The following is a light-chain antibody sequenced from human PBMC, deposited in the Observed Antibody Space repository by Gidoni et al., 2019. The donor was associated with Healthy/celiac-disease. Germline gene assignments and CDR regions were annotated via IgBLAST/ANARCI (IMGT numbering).Light chain of an antibody. CDR1: SSDVGGYNY. J-gene: IGLJ1*01. V-gene: IGLV2-14*01. Sequence: QSALTPPASVSGSPGPSITISCTGTSSDVGGYNYVSWYQQHPGKAPKLMIYEVSNRPSGVSNRFAGSKSGNTASLTISGRQAEDEADYYGSSYTSSSTYVFGTGTKVTVL. CDR3: SSYTSSSTYV. CDR2: EVS.